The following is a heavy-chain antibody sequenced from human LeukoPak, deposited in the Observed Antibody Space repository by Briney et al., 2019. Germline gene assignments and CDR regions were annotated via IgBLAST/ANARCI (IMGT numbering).Heavy chain of an antibody. CDR2: ISNDSVDK. CDR1: GFIFSDYY. Sequence: KPGGSLRLSRVGSGFIFSDYYMSWIRQAPGKGLEWVSYISNDSVDKYYVDSVRGRFTISRDNAKKSMYLQMSGLRVEDTAVYYCARRDWVSGAVRAFDIWGQGTMVTVSS. D-gene: IGHD3-3*01. CDR3: ARRDWVSGAVRAFDI. V-gene: IGHV3-11*04. J-gene: IGHJ3*02.